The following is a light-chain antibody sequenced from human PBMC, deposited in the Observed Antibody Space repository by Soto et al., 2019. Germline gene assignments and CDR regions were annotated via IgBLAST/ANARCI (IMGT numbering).Light chain of an antibody. Sequence: EIVLTQSPATLSSSPGETATLSCRASQYVGTRLAWYQHKPGQAPRLLIYYMSKRATGIPARFSGSGSGTDFTLTISNLAPEDFGVYYCHQRQSWPRTFGQGTKVESK. CDR2: YMS. CDR1: QYVGTR. CDR3: HQRQSWPRT. J-gene: IGKJ1*01. V-gene: IGKV3-11*01.